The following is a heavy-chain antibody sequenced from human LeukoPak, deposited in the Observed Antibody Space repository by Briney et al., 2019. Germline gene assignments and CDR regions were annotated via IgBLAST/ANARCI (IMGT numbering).Heavy chain of an antibody. D-gene: IGHD4-17*01. J-gene: IGHJ6*02. CDR1: GFTFSSYA. CDR3: AKPTTVTADYYYGVDV. V-gene: IGHV3-23*01. CDR2: ISGSGGST. Sequence: GGSLRLSCAASGFTFSSYAMSWVRQAPGKGLEWVSAISGSGGSTYYGDSVKGRFTISRDNSKNTLYLQMNSLRAEDTAVYYCAKPTTVTADYYYGVDVWGQGTTVTVSS.